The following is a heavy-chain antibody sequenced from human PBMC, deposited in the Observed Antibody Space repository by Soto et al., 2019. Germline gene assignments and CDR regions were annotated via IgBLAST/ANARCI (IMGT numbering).Heavy chain of an antibody. CDR2: IYDSGST. D-gene: IGHD1-1*01. Sequence: QVQLQESGPGLVKPSQTLSLTCTVSGGSISSGGYYWSWIRQHPGKGLEWIGSIYDSGSTYYNPSLKSRVTMSVDASKNQLSLKLASVTAADTAMYYCARGGTRAYFHHWGQGTLVTVSS. V-gene: IGHV4-31*03. CDR3: ARGGTRAYFHH. J-gene: IGHJ1*01. CDR1: GGSISSGGYY.